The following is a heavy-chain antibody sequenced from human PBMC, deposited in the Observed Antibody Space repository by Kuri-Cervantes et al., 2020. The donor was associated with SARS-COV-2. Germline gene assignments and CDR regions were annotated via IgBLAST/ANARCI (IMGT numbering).Heavy chain of an antibody. CDR3: ARGVGAAVAGTLITIYYYYGMDV. Sequence: ESLKISFAVYGGSFSGYYWSWIRQPPGKGLEWIGEINHSGSPNYNPSLKSRVTISVDTSKNQFSLKLSSVTAADTAVYYCARGVGAAVAGTLITIYYYYGMDVWGQGTTVTVSS. CDR1: GGSFSGYY. V-gene: IGHV4-34*01. CDR2: INHSGSP. J-gene: IGHJ6*02. D-gene: IGHD6-19*01.